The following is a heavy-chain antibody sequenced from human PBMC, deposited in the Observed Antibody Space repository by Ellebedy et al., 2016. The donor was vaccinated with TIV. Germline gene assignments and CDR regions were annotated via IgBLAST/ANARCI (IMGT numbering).Heavy chain of an antibody. CDR3: ARVSYGFFDNWFDP. CDR2: FDPEDGET. J-gene: IGHJ5*02. CDR1: GYTLTELS. V-gene: IGHV1-24*01. D-gene: IGHD5-18*01. Sequence: AASVKVSCQVSGYTLTELSMHGVRQAPGKGLEWMGGFDPEDGETIYAQKFQGRVTMTEDTSTDTAYMELSSLRSEDTAVYYCARVSYGFFDNWFDPWGQGTLVTVSS.